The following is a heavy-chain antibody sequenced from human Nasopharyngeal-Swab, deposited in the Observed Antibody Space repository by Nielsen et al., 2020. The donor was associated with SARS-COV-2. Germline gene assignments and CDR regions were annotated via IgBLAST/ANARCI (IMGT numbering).Heavy chain of an antibody. CDR1: GFPFNNYN. J-gene: IGHJ6*02. Sequence: LSLTCADSGFPFNNYNFNWVRQAPGKGLEWVSSISSSSSYIYYADSVKGRFTISRDNAKNSLYLQMNSLRAEDTAVYYCARDGLDYDFWSAYFMDVWGQGTTVTVSS. V-gene: IGHV3-21*01. D-gene: IGHD3-3*01. CDR3: ARDGLDYDFWSAYFMDV. CDR2: ISSSSSYI.